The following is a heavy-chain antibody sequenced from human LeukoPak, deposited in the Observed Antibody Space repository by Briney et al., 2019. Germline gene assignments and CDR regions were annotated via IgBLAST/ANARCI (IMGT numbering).Heavy chain of an antibody. J-gene: IGHJ4*02. Sequence: SETLSLTCTVSGGSISSGDYYWTWLRQPPGRGVEGIGYIYYSGSTYYNPSLKSRVTILVDTSKNQFSLKLSSVTAADTAVYYCARGLFGVVTFDYWGQGTLVTVSS. V-gene: IGHV4-30-4*01. CDR2: IYYSGST. CDR1: GGSISSGDYY. CDR3: ARGLFGVVTFDY. D-gene: IGHD3-3*01.